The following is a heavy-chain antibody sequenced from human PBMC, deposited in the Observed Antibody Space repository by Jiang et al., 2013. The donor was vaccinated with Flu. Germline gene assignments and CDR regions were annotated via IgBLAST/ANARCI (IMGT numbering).Heavy chain of an antibody. CDR1: YG. CDR2: ISAYNGNT. CDR3: ARSPYDFWSGAPRY. Sequence: YGISWVRQAPGQGLEWMGWISAYNGNTNYAQKLQGRVTMTTDTSTSTAYMELRSLRSDDTAVYYCARSPYDFWSGAPRYWGQGTLVTVSS. J-gene: IGHJ4*02. D-gene: IGHD3-3*01. V-gene: IGHV1-18*01.